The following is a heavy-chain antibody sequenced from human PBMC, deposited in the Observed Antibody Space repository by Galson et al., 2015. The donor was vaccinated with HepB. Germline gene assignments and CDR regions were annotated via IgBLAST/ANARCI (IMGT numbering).Heavy chain of an antibody. CDR1: GYTSTNYG. CDR2: ISASNGNT. V-gene: IGHV1-18*01. J-gene: IGHJ6*02. Sequence: SVKVSCKASGYTSTNYGIGWVRQAPGQGLEWMGWISASNGNTNYAQKFQDRITMTTDTSTGTVYMELRSLRSDDTAVYYCSRGEGYSSGWYGDYYYYYGMDVWGQGTTVTVSS. CDR3: SRGEGYSSGWYGDYYYYYGMDV. D-gene: IGHD6-19*01.